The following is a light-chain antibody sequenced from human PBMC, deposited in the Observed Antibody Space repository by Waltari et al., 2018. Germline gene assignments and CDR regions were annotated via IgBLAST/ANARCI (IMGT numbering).Light chain of an antibody. CDR1: QSVTNN. V-gene: IGKV3-15*01. Sequence: EIIMTQSPATLSVSPGERATLSCRASQSVTNNLAWYPQKPGQAPRLLIYRASTRATSIPARISGSGSGTEFTLTISSLQSEDFAFYYCQQYNNWPLTFGGGTKVEIK. CDR2: RAS. CDR3: QQYNNWPLT. J-gene: IGKJ4*01.